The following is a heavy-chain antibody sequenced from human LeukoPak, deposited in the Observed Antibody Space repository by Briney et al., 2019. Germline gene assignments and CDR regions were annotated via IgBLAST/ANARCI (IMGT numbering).Heavy chain of an antibody. CDR3: ARDPRYCSGGSCALHYYGMDV. Sequence: ASVKVSCTASGYTFTSSAMNWVRQAPGQGLERMGWINTNTGNPTYAQGFTGRFVFSLDTSVSTAYLQISSLKAEDTAVYYCARDPRYCSGGSCALHYYGMDVWGQGTTVTVSS. CDR1: GYTFTSSA. D-gene: IGHD2-15*01. V-gene: IGHV7-4-1*02. CDR2: INTNTGNP. J-gene: IGHJ6*02.